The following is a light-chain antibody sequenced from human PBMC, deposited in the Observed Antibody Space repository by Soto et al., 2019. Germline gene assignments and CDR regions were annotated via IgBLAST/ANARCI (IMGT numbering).Light chain of an antibody. CDR2: DVS. CDR1: SSDVGGYNY. CDR3: SSYTSSSTSVV. V-gene: IGLV2-14*01. J-gene: IGLJ1*01. Sequence: QSALTQAASGSGSPGQSITISCTGTSSDVGGYNYVSWYQQHPGKAPKLMIYDVSNRPSGVSNRFSGSKSGNTASLTISGLQAEDEADYYCSSYTSSSTSVVFGTGTKVTVL.